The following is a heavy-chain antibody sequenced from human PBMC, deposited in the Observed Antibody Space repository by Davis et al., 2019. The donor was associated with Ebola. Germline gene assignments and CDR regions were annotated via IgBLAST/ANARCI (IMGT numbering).Heavy chain of an antibody. Sequence: GESLKISCAASGFTVTHSFMNWVRQAPGKGLEWVSLIYPDGSSYYADSVKGRFTISRDNSKNTLFLQMNSLRVEDTALYYCARVDSRGYYYGMDVWGQGTTVTVSS. V-gene: IGHV3-53*01. D-gene: IGHD1-26*01. CDR2: IYPDGSS. CDR1: GFTVTHSF. CDR3: ARVDSRGYYYGMDV. J-gene: IGHJ6*02.